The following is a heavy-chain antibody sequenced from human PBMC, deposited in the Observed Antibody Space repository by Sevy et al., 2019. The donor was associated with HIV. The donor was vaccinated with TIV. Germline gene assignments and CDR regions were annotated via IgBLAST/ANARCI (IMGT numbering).Heavy chain of an antibody. J-gene: IGHJ3*02. Sequence: ASVKVSCKDSGYTFTSYAMNWVRQAPGQGLEWMGWINTNTGNPTYAQGFTGRFVFSLDTSVSTAYLQISSLKAEDTAVYYCARPVVVVAVSPTFEAFDIWGQGTMVTVSS. D-gene: IGHD2-15*01. V-gene: IGHV7-4-1*02. CDR3: ARPVVVVAVSPTFEAFDI. CDR2: INTNTGNP. CDR1: GYTFTSYA.